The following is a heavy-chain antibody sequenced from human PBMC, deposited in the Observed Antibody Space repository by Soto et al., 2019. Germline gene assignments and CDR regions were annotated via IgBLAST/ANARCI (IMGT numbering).Heavy chain of an antibody. CDR2: ISGRTNYT. D-gene: IGHD3-10*01. V-gene: IGHV3-11*03. J-gene: IGHJ6*02. Sequence: PGGSLRLSCAASGFTFSDYDMTWVRQAPGEGLEWVSHISGRTNYTNNADSVKGRFTISRDNAKNSVYLQMNSLRAEDTAVYYCATTYGSGSYGSVYYYYYGMDVWGQGTTVTVSS. CDR1: GFTFSDYD. CDR3: ATTYGSGSYGSVYYYYYGMDV.